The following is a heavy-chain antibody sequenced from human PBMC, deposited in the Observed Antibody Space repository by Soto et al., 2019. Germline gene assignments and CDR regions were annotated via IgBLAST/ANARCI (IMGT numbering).Heavy chain of an antibody. CDR3: ASAAATTVTLYGQYFHY. Sequence: EVQLVESGGGLVQPGGSLRLSCVASGFSFSTYWMSWVRQAPGKGLEWVANIKHDGSEKFYVDSVKGRFAISRDNSKNSLSLEMNSLRVEDTAIYYCASAAATTVTLYGQYFHYWGQGTTVSVSS. CDR1: GFSFSTYW. D-gene: IGHD4-17*01. CDR2: IKHDGSEK. V-gene: IGHV3-7*03. J-gene: IGHJ4*02.